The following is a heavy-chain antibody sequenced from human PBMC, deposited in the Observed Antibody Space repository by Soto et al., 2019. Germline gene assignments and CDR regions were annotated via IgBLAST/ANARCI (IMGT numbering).Heavy chain of an antibody. Sequence: QVQLVQSGAEVKKPGSSVKVSCKASGGTFSSYAISWVRQAPGQGLEWMGGIIPISETTNYAQKFQGRVTINADESKSTASMELSSLRSEDTAVYYCARSQGSSTSLEIYYYYYYGMDVWGQGTTVTVSS. CDR3: ARSQGSSTSLEIYYYYYYGMDV. V-gene: IGHV1-69*01. J-gene: IGHJ6*02. CDR2: IIPISETT. D-gene: IGHD2-2*01. CDR1: GGTFSSYA.